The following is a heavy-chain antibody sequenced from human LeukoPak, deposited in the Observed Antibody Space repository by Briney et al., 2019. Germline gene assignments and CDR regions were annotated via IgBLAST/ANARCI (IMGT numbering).Heavy chain of an antibody. CDR2: IYYSGST. J-gene: IGHJ3*02. V-gene: IGHV4-39*01. D-gene: IGHD3-22*01. Sequence: PSETLSLTCTVSGGSISSSSYYWGWIRQPPGKGLEWIGSIYYSGSTYYNPSLKSRVTISVDTSKNQFSPKLSSVTAADTAVYYCASAGYYYDSSGYRDAFDIWGQGTMVTVSS. CDR1: GGSISSSSYY. CDR3: ASAGYYYDSSGYRDAFDI.